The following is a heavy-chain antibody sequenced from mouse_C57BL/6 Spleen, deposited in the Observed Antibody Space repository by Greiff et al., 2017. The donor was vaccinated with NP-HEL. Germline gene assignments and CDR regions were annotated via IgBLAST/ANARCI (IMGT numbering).Heavy chain of an antibody. V-gene: IGHV1-81*01. CDR2: IYPRCGKT. D-gene: IGHD3-2*02. J-gene: IGHJ2*01. Sequence: QVQLKESGAELARPGASVKLSCKASGYTFTSYGISWVKQRTGQGLEWIGEIYPRCGKTYYNEKFKGKATLTADKSSSTAYRELRSLTSEDSAVYFCARRTAQASYYFDYWGQGTTLTVSS. CDR3: ARRTAQASYYFDY. CDR1: GYTFTSYG.